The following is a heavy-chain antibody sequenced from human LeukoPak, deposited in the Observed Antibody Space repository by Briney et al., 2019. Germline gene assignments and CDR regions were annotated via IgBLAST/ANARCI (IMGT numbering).Heavy chain of an antibody. CDR2: ISGSGGST. CDR1: GFTFSSYA. CDR3: AKMGGGKSYSLYYFDY. Sequence: QPGGSLRLSCAASGFTFSSYAMSWVRQAPGKGLEWVSAISGSGGSTYYADSVKGRFTISRDNSKNTLYLQMNSLRAEDTAVYYCAKMGGGKSYSLYYFDYWGQGTLVTVSS. J-gene: IGHJ4*02. V-gene: IGHV3-23*01. D-gene: IGHD1-26*01.